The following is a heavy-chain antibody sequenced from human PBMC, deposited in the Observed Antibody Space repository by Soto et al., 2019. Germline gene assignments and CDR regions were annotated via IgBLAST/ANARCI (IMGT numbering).Heavy chain of an antibody. D-gene: IGHD3-3*01. CDR1: GYTFTSYG. Sequence: ASVKVSCTASGYTFTSYGISRVRQAPGQGLEWMGWISAYNGNTNYAQKLQGRVTMTTDTSTSTAYMELRSLRSDDTAVYYCARNDFWSGYSDNDYWGQGTLVTVSS. J-gene: IGHJ4*02. CDR3: ARNDFWSGYSDNDY. V-gene: IGHV1-18*01. CDR2: ISAYNGNT.